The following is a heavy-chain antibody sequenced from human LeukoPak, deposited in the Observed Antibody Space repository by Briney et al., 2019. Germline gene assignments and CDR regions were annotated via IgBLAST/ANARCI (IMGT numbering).Heavy chain of an antibody. V-gene: IGHV4-39*07. Sequence: SETLSLTCTVSGGSISSSSYYWGWIRQPPGKGLEWIGSIYYSGSTYYNPSLKSRVTISVDTSKNQFSLKLSSVTAADTAVYYCARVDLSTLDGPFDPWGQGTLVTVSS. CDR1: GGSISSSSYY. CDR2: IYYSGST. CDR3: ARVDLSTLDGPFDP. D-gene: IGHD3/OR15-3a*01. J-gene: IGHJ5*02.